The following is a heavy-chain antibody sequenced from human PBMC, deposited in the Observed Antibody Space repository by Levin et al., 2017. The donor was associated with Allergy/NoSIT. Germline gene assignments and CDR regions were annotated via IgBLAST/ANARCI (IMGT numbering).Heavy chain of an antibody. CDR2: IRGSGTTK. CDR1: GFTFSDYF. V-gene: IGHV3-11*01. J-gene: IGHJ4*02. CDR3: ARGRYCSRSSCYTAPGLLDH. D-gene: IGHD2-2*02. Sequence: GGSLRLSCAASGFTFSDYFMYWIRQAPGKGLEWVSYIRGSGTTKYYADSVKGRFAISRDNAKNSLFLQMNNLRAEDTAIYYCARGRYCSRSSCYTAPGLLDHWGQGTLVTVSS.